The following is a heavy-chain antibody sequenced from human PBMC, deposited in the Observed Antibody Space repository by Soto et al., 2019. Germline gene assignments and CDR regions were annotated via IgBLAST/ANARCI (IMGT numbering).Heavy chain of an antibody. CDR2: LFWDDDR. D-gene: IGHD2-15*01. CDR1: GFSLTNGGVA. Sequence: QITLKESGPTLVKPTQTLTLTCTFSGFSLTNGGVAVGWIRQPPGKALEWLALLFWDDDRRYSPSLKSRLSITKDTSKDQVVLTMTYMDPVDTARYYCAHRECSGAVCYSRSYVGLWGCGTLGTVSS. J-gene: IGHJ2*01. CDR3: AHRECSGAVCYSRSYVGL. V-gene: IGHV2-5*02.